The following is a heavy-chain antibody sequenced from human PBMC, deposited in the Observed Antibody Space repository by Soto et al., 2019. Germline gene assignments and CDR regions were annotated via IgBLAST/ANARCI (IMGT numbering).Heavy chain of an antibody. CDR2: ISAYNGNT. D-gene: IGHD2-15*01. CDR1: GYTFTSYG. CDR3: ARDLGWSGYCSGGSCQHHPNYYYYYGMDV. Sequence: GASVKVSCKASGYTFTSYGISWVRQAPGQGLEWMGWISAYNGNTNYAQKLQGRVTMTTDTSTSTAYMELRSLRSDDTAVYYCARDLGWSGYCSGGSCQHHPNYYYYYGMDVWGQGTTVTVSS. V-gene: IGHV1-18*01. J-gene: IGHJ6*02.